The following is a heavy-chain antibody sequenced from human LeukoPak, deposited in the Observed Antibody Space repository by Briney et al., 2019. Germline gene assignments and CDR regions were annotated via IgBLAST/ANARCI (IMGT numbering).Heavy chain of an antibody. CDR1: GYTFTDYY. D-gene: IGHD3-22*01. CDR2: VKTNSGGT. Sequence: ASVNVSCKASGYTFTDYYIHWVRHAPGQRVERMGWVKTNSGGTNYTQKVQGRVTMTRDTSITTAYMELSRLSYDATAVYFCARQVWYYDRSAFDIWGQGTMVTVSS. CDR3: ARQVWYYDRSAFDI. J-gene: IGHJ3*02. V-gene: IGHV1-2*02.